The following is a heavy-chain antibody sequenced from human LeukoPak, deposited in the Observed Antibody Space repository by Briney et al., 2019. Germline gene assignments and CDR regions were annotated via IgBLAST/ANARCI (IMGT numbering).Heavy chain of an antibody. Sequence: SETLSLTYTVSGGSVSSSTYYWGWIRQPPGKGLEWIGSIYYSGSTYYNPSLKSRVTISVDTSKNQFSLKLSSVTAADTAVYYRARDSSSWYFVESIWFDPWGQGTLVTVSS. CDR2: IYYSGST. CDR1: GGSVSSSTYY. CDR3: ARDSSSWYFVESIWFDP. D-gene: IGHD6-13*01. V-gene: IGHV4-39*07. J-gene: IGHJ5*02.